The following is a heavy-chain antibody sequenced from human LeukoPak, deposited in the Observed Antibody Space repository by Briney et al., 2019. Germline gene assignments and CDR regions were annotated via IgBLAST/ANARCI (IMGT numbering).Heavy chain of an antibody. V-gene: IGHV3-21*01. CDR2: ISSSSSYI. D-gene: IGHD6-13*01. Sequence: GGSLRLSCTASGFTFGDYGMSWVRQAPGKGLEWVSSISSSSSYIYSADSVKGRFTISRDNAKNSLYLQMNSLRAEDTAVYYCARDTLPTGYSSSWYGNWFDPWGQGTLVTVSS. J-gene: IGHJ5*02. CDR3: ARDTLPTGYSSSWYGNWFDP. CDR1: GFTFGDYG.